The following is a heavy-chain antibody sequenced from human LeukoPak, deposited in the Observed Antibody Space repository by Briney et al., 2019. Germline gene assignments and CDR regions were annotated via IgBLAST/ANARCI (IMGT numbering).Heavy chain of an antibody. Sequence: SETLSLTCAVYGGSFSDYSWSWISQPPGKGLGWIGEIIHTGLTNYNPSLKSRVTISVDTSKNQFSLRLTSVTAADTALYYCATNQGGGNWGQGTLVTVSS. CDR3: ATNQGGGN. J-gene: IGHJ4*02. V-gene: IGHV4-34*12. CDR2: IIHTGLT. D-gene: IGHD1-14*01. CDR1: GGSFSDYS.